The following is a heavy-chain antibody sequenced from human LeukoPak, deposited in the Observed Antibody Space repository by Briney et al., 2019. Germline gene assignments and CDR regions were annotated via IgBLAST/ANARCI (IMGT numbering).Heavy chain of an antibody. CDR3: AVVAGRFPPDY. CDR1: GFTFSDFW. V-gene: IGHV3-7*01. D-gene: IGHD6-19*01. CDR2: IKEDGTEK. Sequence: GGSLRLSRAGSGFTFSDFWMTWVRQTPGKGLEWVANIKEDGTEKNLVDSVKGRFTISRDNTKNLLFLEMNNLRGDDTAIYYCAVVAGRFPPDYWGQGTLVTVSS. J-gene: IGHJ4*02.